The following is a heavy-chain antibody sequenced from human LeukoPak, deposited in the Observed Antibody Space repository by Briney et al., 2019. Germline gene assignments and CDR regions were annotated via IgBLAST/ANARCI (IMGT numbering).Heavy chain of an antibody. CDR1: GFTFDDYG. Sequence: PGGSLRLSCAASGFTFDDYGMSWVRQAPGKGLEWVANVEHDGSEKYYVDSVKGRFTISRDNAKNSLFLQMNSLRAEDTAVYYCARVNSGVTYRPGRTETTYYGMDVWGQGTTVTVS. D-gene: IGHD1/OR15-1a*01. CDR2: VEHDGSEK. J-gene: IGHJ6*02. V-gene: IGHV3-7*04. CDR3: ARVNSGVTYRPGRTETTYYGMDV.